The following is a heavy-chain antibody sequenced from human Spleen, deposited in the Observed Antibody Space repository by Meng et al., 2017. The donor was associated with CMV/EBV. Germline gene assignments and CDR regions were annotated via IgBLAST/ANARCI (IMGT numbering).Heavy chain of an antibody. J-gene: IGHJ4*02. CDR2: INAKTGGT. CDR3: ARAPWYDSSGFEYFDY. D-gene: IGHD3-22*01. V-gene: IGHV1-2*02. CDR1: GYTFSDYF. Sequence: ASVKVSCKASGYTFSDYFIHWVRQAPGQGLEWMGWINAKTGGTHYAQKFQGRVTMTRDTSITTAYMELRSLRSDDTAVYYCARAPWYDSSGFEYFDYWGQGTLVTVSS.